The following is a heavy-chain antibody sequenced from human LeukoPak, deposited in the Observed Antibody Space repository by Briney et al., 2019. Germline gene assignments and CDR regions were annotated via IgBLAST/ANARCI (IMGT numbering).Heavy chain of an antibody. D-gene: IGHD3-10*01. CDR3: AKDRGVYYYGSGSYLGAKYGMDV. CDR2: ISGSGGST. J-gene: IGHJ6*02. CDR1: GFTFSSYA. Sequence: PGGSLRLSCAASGFTFSSYAMSWVRQAPGKELEWVSAISGSGGSTYYADSVKGRFTISRDNSKNTLYLQMNSLRAEDTAVYYCAKDRGVYYYGSGSYLGAKYGMDVWGQGTTVTVSS. V-gene: IGHV3-23*01.